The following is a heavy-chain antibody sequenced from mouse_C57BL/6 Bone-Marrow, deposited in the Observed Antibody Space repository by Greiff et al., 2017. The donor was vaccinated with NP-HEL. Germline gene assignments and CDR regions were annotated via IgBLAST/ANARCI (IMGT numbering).Heavy chain of an antibody. Sequence: QVQLKESGAELARPGASVKLSCKASGYTFTSYGISWVKQRTGQGLAWIGEIYPRSGHTYYNEKFKGKATLTAYKSSSTAYMELRSLTSDDSAVYFWATRGIYYYGSSYGVAYWGQGTLVTVSA. CDR3: ATRGIYYYGSSYGVAY. V-gene: IGHV1-81*01. CDR1: GYTFTSYG. J-gene: IGHJ3*01. D-gene: IGHD1-1*01. CDR2: IYPRSGHT.